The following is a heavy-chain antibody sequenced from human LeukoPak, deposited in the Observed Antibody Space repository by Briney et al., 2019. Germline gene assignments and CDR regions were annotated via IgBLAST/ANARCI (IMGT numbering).Heavy chain of an antibody. V-gene: IGHV3-33*01. CDR1: GFTFSSYG. CDR2: IWYDGSNK. J-gene: IGHJ4*02. Sequence: GGSLRLSCAASGFTFSSYGMLWVRQAPGKGLEWVAVIWYDGSNKYYADSVKGRFTISRDNSKNTLYLQMNSLRAEDTAVYYCARGGSSSWYGTFDYWGQGTLVTVSS. D-gene: IGHD6-13*01. CDR3: ARGGSSSWYGTFDY.